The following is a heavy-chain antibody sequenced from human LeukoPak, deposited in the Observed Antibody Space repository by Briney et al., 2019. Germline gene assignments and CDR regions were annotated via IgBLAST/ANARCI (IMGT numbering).Heavy chain of an antibody. D-gene: IGHD6-6*01. Sequence: SGPALVKPTQTLTLTCTFSGFSLSTSGMCVSWIRQPPGKALEWLARIDWDDDKYYSTSLKTRLTISKDTSKNQVVPTMTNMDPVDTATYYCARIAVAARLYYFDYWGQGTLVTVSS. CDR3: ARIAVAARLYYFDY. J-gene: IGHJ4*02. CDR1: GFSLSTSGMC. V-gene: IGHV2-70*11. CDR2: IDWDDDK.